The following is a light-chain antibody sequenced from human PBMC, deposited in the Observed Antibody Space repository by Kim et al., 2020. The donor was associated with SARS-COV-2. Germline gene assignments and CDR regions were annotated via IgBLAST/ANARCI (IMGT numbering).Light chain of an antibody. CDR1: SSDVGGYNY. CDR2: DVS. Sequence: QSITISCPGTSSDVGGYNYVSWYHQHPGKAPKLMIYDVSKRPSGVSNRFSGSKSGNTASLTISGLQAEDEADYYCSSYTSSSTYVVFGGGTQLTVL. CDR3: SSYTSSSTYVV. J-gene: IGLJ2*01. V-gene: IGLV2-14*04.